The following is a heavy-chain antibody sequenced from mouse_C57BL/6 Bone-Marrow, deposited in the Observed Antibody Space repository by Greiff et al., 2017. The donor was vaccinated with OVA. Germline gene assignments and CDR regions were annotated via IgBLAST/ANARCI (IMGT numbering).Heavy chain of an antibody. CDR3: VRLREDAMDY. V-gene: IGHV10-1*01. Sequence: EVKLVESGGGLVQPKGSLKLSCAASGFSFNTYAMNWVRQAPGKGLEWVARIRSKSNNYATYYADSVKDRFTISRDDSESMLYLQMNNLKTEDTAMYYCVRLREDAMDYWGQGTSVTVSS. J-gene: IGHJ4*01. CDR1: GFSFNTYA. CDR2: IRSKSNNYAT. D-gene: IGHD2-12*01.